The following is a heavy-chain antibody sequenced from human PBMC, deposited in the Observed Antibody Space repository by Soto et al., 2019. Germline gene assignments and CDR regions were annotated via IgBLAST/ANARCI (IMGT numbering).Heavy chain of an antibody. J-gene: IGHJ4*02. D-gene: IGHD1-1*01. Sequence: EVRLVESGGGLVKPGGSLTLSCVASGCTFSTYTINWVRQAPGKGLEWVSSISRSSNYIYYADSIRGRFTVSRDNANNSLYLQMNSLRAEDTAVYYCARLSYTRALDFWGQGTLVTVSS. CDR1: GCTFSTYT. V-gene: IGHV3-21*01. CDR2: ISRSSNYI. CDR3: ARLSYTRALDF.